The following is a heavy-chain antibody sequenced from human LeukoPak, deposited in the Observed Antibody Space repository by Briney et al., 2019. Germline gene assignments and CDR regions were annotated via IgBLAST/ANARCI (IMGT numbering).Heavy chain of an antibody. J-gene: IGHJ4*02. CDR3: ARLGRLYSSSPGLIDY. V-gene: IGHV4-39*01. CDR1: GTSMSSSSYY. D-gene: IGHD6-6*01. CDR2: IYYSGST. Sequence: SETLSLTCTVSGTSMSSSSYYWGWIRQPPGKGLEWIGSIYYSGSTYYNPSLKSRVTISVDTSKNQFSLKLSSVTAADTAVYYCARLGRLYSSSPGLIDYWGQGTLVTVSS.